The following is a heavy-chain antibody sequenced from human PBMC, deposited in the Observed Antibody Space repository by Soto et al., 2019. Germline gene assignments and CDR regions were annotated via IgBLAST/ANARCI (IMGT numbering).Heavy chain of an antibody. CDR2: IIPIAGIA. J-gene: IGHJ4*02. V-gene: IGHV1-69*01. CDR1: GGTFSRHG. Sequence: QVHLVQSGAEVKKPGSSVKVSCKASGGTFSRHGINWVRQAPGQGLEWMGGIIPIAGIAHYEQKFQGRVTITADESTSTVYMELSSLRSEDTAVYFCARDRGTGSYHYFDYWGQGTLVTVSS. CDR3: ARDRGTGSYHYFDY. D-gene: IGHD1-26*01.